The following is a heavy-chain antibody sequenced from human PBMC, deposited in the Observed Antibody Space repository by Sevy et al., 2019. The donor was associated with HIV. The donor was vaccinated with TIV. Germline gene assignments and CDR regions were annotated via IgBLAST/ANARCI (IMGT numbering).Heavy chain of an antibody. Sequence: GGSLRLSCATSEFTFSRYWMTWVRQAPGKGLEWVVYINQDGSQKSYVDSVKGRFTISRDNSKNTLYLQMNGLRPEDTAVYYCARDSYYDSSSGYMGVFQHWGQGTLVTVSS. CDR3: ARDSYYDSSSGYMGVFQH. J-gene: IGHJ1*01. CDR1: EFTFSRYW. CDR2: INQDGSQK. D-gene: IGHD3-22*01. V-gene: IGHV3-7*01.